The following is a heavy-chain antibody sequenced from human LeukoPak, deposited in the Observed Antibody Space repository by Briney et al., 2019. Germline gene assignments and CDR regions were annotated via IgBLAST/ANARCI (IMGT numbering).Heavy chain of an antibody. V-gene: IGHV1-8*01. D-gene: IGHD3-9*01. J-gene: IGHJ4*02. CDR2: MNPNSGNT. Sequence: GASVKVSCKASGYTFTSYDINWVRQATGQGLEWMGSMNPNSGNTGYAQKFQGRVTMTRNTSISTAYMELSSLRSEDTAVYYCARGHYDILTYLYYFDYWGQRILVTVSS. CDR3: ARGHYDILTYLYYFDY. CDR1: GYTFTSYD.